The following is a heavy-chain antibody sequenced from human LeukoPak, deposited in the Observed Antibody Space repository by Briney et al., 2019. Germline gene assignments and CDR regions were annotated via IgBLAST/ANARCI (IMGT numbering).Heavy chain of an antibody. J-gene: IGHJ4*02. CDR3: ASHPTAGNC. D-gene: IGHD6-13*01. Sequence: GGSLRLSCAASGFTFSDYYMSWIRQAPGKGLEWVSVIYSGGSTYYADSVKGRFTISRDSSKNTLYLQMSSLRAEDTAVYYCASHPTAGNCWGQGTLVTVSS. CDR2: IYSGGST. V-gene: IGHV3-66*04. CDR1: GFTFSDYY.